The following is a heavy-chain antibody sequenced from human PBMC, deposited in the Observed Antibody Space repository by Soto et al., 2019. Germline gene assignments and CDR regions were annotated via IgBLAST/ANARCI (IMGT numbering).Heavy chain of an antibody. Sequence: GGSLRLPCAASGLTFSNYAMHWVRQAPGKGLEWVAVISYDGSNEYYGDSVKGRVTISRDNSKNTLYLQMNSLRPEDTAFYYCTNEACSGGRCYSSWALHLFDYWAQGTLVTVSS. D-gene: IGHD2-15*01. CDR2: ISYDGSNE. CDR1: GLTFSNYA. CDR3: TNEACSGGRCYSSWALHLFDY. V-gene: IGHV3-30-3*02. J-gene: IGHJ4*02.